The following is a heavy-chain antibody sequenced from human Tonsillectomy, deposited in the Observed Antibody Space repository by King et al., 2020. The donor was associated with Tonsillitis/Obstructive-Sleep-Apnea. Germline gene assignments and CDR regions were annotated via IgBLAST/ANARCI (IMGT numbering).Heavy chain of an antibody. CDR2: IYWDDDK. Sequence: TLKESGPTLVKPTQTLTLTCTFSGFSLSTSGVGVGWIRQPPGKALEWLALIYWDDDKRYSPSLKSRLTITKDTSKNQVVLTMTNMDPVDTATYYCAHSRELLLGRWFDPWGQGTLVTVSS. V-gene: IGHV2-5*02. CDR3: AHSRELLLGRWFDP. D-gene: IGHD1-26*01. CDR1: GFSLSTSGVG. J-gene: IGHJ5*02.